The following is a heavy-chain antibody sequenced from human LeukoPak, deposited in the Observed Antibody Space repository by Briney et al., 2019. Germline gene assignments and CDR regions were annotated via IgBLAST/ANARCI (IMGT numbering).Heavy chain of an antibody. Sequence: GGSLRHTCAASGFTFSSYAMSWVRQAPGKGLAWVSAISGSGGSTYYADSVKGRFTISRDNSKNTLYLQMNSLRAEDTAVYYCAKVLSGSYYGEFDPWGQGTLVTVSS. D-gene: IGHD1-26*01. CDR2: ISGSGGST. CDR1: GFTFSSYA. V-gene: IGHV3-23*01. J-gene: IGHJ5*02. CDR3: AKVLSGSYYGEFDP.